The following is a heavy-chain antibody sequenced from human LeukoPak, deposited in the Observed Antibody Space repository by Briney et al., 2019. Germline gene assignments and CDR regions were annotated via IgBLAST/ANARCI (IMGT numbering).Heavy chain of an antibody. V-gene: IGHV3-23*01. CDR3: ATLIAY. D-gene: IGHD3-22*01. Sequence: PGGSLRLSCAASGFTFTTYAMNWARQAPGKGLEWVSTISGSGGGTFYADSVKGRFTISRDNAKNSLYLQMNSLRAEDTAVYYCATLIAYWGQGTLVTVSS. CDR1: GFTFTTYA. J-gene: IGHJ4*02. CDR2: ISGSGGGT.